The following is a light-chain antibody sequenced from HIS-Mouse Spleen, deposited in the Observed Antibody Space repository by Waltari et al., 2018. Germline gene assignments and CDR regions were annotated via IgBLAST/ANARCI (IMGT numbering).Light chain of an antibody. Sequence: SYVLTQPPSVSVAPGKTARITCGGNNMGSKRWHRYQQKPGQAPGLVVYDDSDRPSGIPERFSGSNSGNTATLTISRVEAGDEADYYCQVWDSSSDHYVFGTGTKVTVL. CDR1: NMGSKR. CDR3: QVWDSSSDHYV. V-gene: IGLV3-21*03. J-gene: IGLJ1*01. CDR2: DDS.